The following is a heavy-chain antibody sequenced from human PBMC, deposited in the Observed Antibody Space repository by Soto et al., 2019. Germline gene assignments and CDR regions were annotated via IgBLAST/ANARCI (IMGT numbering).Heavy chain of an antibody. CDR3: ARGATVTQYDY. Sequence: SETLSLTXTVSGVSVSSGSFYWAWIRQPPGKGLEWIGFGSYSGTTNYRPSLKSRVTISVDTSRSQISLKVSSLTAADTAVYYCARGATVTQYDYWGQGTLVTVSS. V-gene: IGHV4-61*01. J-gene: IGHJ4*02. CDR1: GVSVSSGSFY. D-gene: IGHD4-17*01. CDR2: GSYSGTT.